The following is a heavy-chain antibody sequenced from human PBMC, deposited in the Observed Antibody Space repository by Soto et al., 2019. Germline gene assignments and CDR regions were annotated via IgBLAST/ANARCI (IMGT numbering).Heavy chain of an antibody. CDR1: GFTFSSYA. CDR3: AKDLYYYDFSLDDS. Sequence: GGSLRISCRGSGFTFSSYAMHWVRLAPGKGLEWVAVVSYDGSIENYADSVRGRFTISRDNSKNTVFLQMNSLRVEDTAVYYCAKDLYYYDFSLDDSWGQGTLVTVSS. V-gene: IGHV3-30*04. J-gene: IGHJ5*02. D-gene: IGHD3-16*01. CDR2: VSYDGSIE.